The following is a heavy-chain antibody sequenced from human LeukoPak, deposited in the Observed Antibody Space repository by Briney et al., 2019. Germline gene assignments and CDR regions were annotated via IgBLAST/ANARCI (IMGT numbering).Heavy chain of an antibody. CDR1: GFTFSNYD. CDR3: VRDGTMDV. J-gene: IGHJ6*02. Sequence: PGGSLRLSCVASGFTFSNYDMKWVRQAPEKGLEWVSSISSTTTIYYADSVKGRFTISRDNAKNSLYLQMNSLRVDDTAVYYCVRDGTMDVWGQGTTVTVSS. CDR2: ISSTTTI. V-gene: IGHV3-69-1*02. D-gene: IGHD1-26*01.